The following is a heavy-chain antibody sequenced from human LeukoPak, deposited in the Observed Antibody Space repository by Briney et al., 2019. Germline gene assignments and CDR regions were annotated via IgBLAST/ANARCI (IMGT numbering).Heavy chain of an antibody. CDR1: GFTFSNYN. J-gene: IGHJ4*02. Sequence: GGSLRLSCAASGFTFSNYNMNWVRQAPGQGLEWVSSISSSSSYIKYADSVKGRFTISRDNAKNSLYLQMHSLRAEDTAVYYCARDSQAVGTDFDYWGQGALVTVSS. V-gene: IGHV3-21*01. CDR2: ISSSSSYI. D-gene: IGHD6-13*01. CDR3: ARDSQAVGTDFDY.